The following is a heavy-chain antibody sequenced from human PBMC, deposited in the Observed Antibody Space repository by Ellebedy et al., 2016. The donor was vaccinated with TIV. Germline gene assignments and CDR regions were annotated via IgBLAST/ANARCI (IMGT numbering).Heavy chain of an antibody. CDR3: ARATYGSAVFNH. CDR2: IHYTGRT. CDR1: GDSITSNF. J-gene: IGHJ4*02. Sequence: MPSETLSLTCTVSGDSITSNFWNWIRQPPGKGLEWMGYIHYTGRTNYNPSLKSRVTISVNTSKNQFSLRLTSVTAADTAVYYFARATYGSAVFNHWGQGTLVTVSP. D-gene: IGHD6-25*01. V-gene: IGHV4-59*01.